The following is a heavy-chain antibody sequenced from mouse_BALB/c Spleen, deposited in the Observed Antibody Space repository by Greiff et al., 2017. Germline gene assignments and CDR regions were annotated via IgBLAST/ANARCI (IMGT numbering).Heavy chain of an antibody. V-gene: IGHV5-9-3*01. J-gene: IGHJ4*01. D-gene: IGHD4-1*01. Sequence: EVNLVESGGGLVKPGGSLKLSCAASGFTFSSYAMSWVRQTPEKRLEWVATISSGGSYTYYPDSVKGRFTISRDNAKNTLYLQMSSLRSEDTAMYYCARIGELGRNYAMDYWGQGTSVTVSS. CDR3: ARIGELGRNYAMDY. CDR2: ISSGGSYT. CDR1: GFTFSSYA.